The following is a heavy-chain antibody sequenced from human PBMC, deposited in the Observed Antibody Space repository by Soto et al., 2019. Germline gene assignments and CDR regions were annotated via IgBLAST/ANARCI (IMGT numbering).Heavy chain of an antibody. J-gene: IGHJ4*02. CDR1: GFTFSSYA. V-gene: IGHV3-23*01. Sequence: PGGSLRLSCAASGFTFSSYAMSWVRQAPGKGLEWVSAISGSGGSTYYADSVKGRFTISRDNSKNTLYLQMNSLRAEDTAVYYCAKDLEAVGATMVDYWGQGTLVTVSS. D-gene: IGHD1-26*01. CDR2: ISGSGGST. CDR3: AKDLEAVGATMVDY.